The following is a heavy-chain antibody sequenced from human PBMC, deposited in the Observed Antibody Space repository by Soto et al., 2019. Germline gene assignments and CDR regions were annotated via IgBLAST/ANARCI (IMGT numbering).Heavy chain of an antibody. V-gene: IGHV3-23*01. CDR2: ISGSGVST. CDR1: GFTFSSYA. Sequence: EVRLLESGGGLVQPGGSLRLSCAASGFTFSSYAMSWVRQAPGKGLEWVSAISGSGVSTYYADSVKGRFTISRDNSKNTLYLQMNSLRAEDTAVYYCASTIWNDYYTALDYWGQGTLVTVSS. CDR3: ASTIWNDYYTALDY. D-gene: IGHD3-3*01. J-gene: IGHJ4*02.